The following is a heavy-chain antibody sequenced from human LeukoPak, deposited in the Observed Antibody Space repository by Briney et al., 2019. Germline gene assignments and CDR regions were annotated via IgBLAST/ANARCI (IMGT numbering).Heavy chain of an antibody. CDR2: IWYDGSNK. Sequence: GGSRRLSCAASGFIFSSYGMHWVRQAPGKGLEWVAVIWYDGSNKYYADSVKGRFSISRDNSKNTLYLQMNSLRAEDTAVYYCARWVGAAGFDYWGQGTLVTVSS. V-gene: IGHV3-33*01. CDR1: GFIFSSYG. D-gene: IGHD2-15*01. J-gene: IGHJ4*02. CDR3: ARWVGAAGFDY.